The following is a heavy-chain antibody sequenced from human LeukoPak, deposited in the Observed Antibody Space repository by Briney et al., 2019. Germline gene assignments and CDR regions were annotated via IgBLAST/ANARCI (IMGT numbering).Heavy chain of an antibody. J-gene: IGHJ4*02. CDR2: ISSSSSYI. D-gene: IGHD3-3*01. CDR1: GFTFSSYS. Sequence: GGSLRLSCAASGFTFSSYSMNWVRQAPGKGLEWVSSISSSSSYIYYADSVKGRFTISRDNAKNSLYLQMNSLRAEDTAVYYCARVGPPYSDFWSGYLDYWGQGTLVTVSS. V-gene: IGHV3-21*01. CDR3: ARVGPPYSDFWSGYLDY.